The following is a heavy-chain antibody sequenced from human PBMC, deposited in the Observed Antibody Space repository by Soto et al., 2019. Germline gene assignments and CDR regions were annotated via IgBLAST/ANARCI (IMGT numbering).Heavy chain of an antibody. Sequence: GGSLRLSCAASGFTFSSYGMHWVRQAPGKGLEWVAVIWYDGSNKYYADSVKGRFTISRDNSKNTLYLQMNSLRAEDTAVYYCAREGTGTTEYFDYWGQGTLVTVSS. CDR2: IWYDGSNK. J-gene: IGHJ4*02. CDR3: AREGTGTTEYFDY. CDR1: GFTFSSYG. V-gene: IGHV3-33*01. D-gene: IGHD1-7*01.